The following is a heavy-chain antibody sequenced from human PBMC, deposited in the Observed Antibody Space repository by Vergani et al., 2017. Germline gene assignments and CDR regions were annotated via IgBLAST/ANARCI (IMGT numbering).Heavy chain of an antibody. Sequence: QVQLQESGPGLVRPSQTLSLTCTVSGGSISSGGYYWSWIRQHPGKGLEWIGYISYSGSTYYNPALKSRVTISVDTSKNQFSLKLSSVTAADTAVYYCARVLQFTAMDTEYFDYWGQGTLVTVSS. CDR2: ISYSGST. J-gene: IGHJ4*02. V-gene: IGHV4-31*03. CDR3: ARVLQFTAMDTEYFDY. CDR1: GGSISSGGYY. D-gene: IGHD5-18*01.